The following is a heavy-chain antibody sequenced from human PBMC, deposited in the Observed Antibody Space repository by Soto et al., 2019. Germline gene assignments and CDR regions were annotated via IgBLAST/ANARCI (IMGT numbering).Heavy chain of an antibody. V-gene: IGHV4-34*01. CDR3: ATAPELLWFGEYWFDP. CDR1: GGSFSGYY. Sequence: SETLSLTCAVYGGSFSGYYWSWIRQPPGKGLEWIGEINHSRSTNYNPSLKSRVTISVDTSKNQFSLKLSSVTAADTAVYYCATAPELLWFGEYWFDPWGQGTLVTVSS. J-gene: IGHJ5*02. CDR2: INHSRST. D-gene: IGHD3-10*01.